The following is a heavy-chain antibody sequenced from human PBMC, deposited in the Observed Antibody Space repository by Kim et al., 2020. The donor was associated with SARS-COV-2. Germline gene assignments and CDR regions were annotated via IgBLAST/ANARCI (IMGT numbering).Heavy chain of an antibody. D-gene: IGHD6-19*01. CDR1: GFTFSSYA. Sequence: GGSLRLSCAASGFTFSSYAMSWVRQAPGKGLEWVSAISGSGGSTYYADSVKGRFTISRDNSKNTLYLQMNSLRAEDTAVYYCAKDDRPVGYSSGWGIGFYVLWGRGTLVTVSS. CDR2: ISGSGGST. CDR3: AKDDRPVGYSSGWGIGFYVL. V-gene: IGHV3-23*01. J-gene: IGHJ2*01.